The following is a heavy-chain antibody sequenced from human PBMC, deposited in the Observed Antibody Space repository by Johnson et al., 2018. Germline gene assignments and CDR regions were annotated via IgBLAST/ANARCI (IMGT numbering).Heavy chain of an antibody. V-gene: IGHV3-30*18. CDR1: GFTFSTYG. D-gene: IGHD2-15*01. Sequence: VQLLETGGGVVQPGRSLRLSCAASGFTFSTYGIHWVRQAPGKGLEWVAVIAYDGTNKYYADSVKGRFTISRDNSKNTLYLQMSSLRAEDTAVYFCAKALFSGYDYYYMDVGGKGTTVTVSS. CDR3: AKALFSGYDYYYMDV. J-gene: IGHJ6*03. CDR2: IAYDGTNK.